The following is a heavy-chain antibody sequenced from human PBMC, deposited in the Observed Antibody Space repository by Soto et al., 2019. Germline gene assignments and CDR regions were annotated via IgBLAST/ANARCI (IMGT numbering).Heavy chain of an antibody. J-gene: IGHJ6*02. Sequence: QVQLVQSGAEVKKPGSSVKVSCKASGGTFGSYAISWVRQAPGQGLEWMGGIIPIPGTAKYAQKFQGRVPIAADDSTSTAYMELSSLRSEDTAVYYCARSQGSSTSLEIYYYYCYGMDVWGQGTTVTVSS. CDR1: GGTFGSYA. CDR2: IIPIPGTA. D-gene: IGHD2-2*01. V-gene: IGHV1-69*01. CDR3: ARSQGSSTSLEIYYYYCYGMDV.